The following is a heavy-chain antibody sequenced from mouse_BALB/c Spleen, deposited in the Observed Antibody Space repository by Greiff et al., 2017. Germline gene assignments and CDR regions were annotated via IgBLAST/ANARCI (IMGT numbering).Heavy chain of an antibody. Sequence: VQLKESGPGLVKPSQSLSLTCTVTGYSITSDYAWNWIRQFPGNKLEWMGYISYSGSTSYNPSLKSRISITRDTSKNQFFLQLNSVTTEDTATYYCARGDTATGFAYWGQGTLVTVSA. V-gene: IGHV3-2*02. D-gene: IGHD1-2*01. J-gene: IGHJ3*01. CDR1: GYSITSDYA. CDR2: ISYSGST. CDR3: ARGDTATGFAY.